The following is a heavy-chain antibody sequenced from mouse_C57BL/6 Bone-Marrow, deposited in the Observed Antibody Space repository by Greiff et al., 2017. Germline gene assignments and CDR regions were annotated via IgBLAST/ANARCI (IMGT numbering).Heavy chain of an antibody. D-gene: IGHD6-1*01. J-gene: IGHJ2*01. Sequence: QVQLQQSGAELVRPGASVTLSCKASGYTFTDYEMHWVKQTPVHGLEWIGAIVPETGGTAYNQKFKGKAILTADKSSSTAYMELRSLTSEDSAVYYCTRVNTAVAPYYFDYWGQGTTLTVSS. CDR2: IVPETGGT. CDR1: GYTFTDYE. CDR3: TRVNTAVAPYYFDY. V-gene: IGHV1-15*01.